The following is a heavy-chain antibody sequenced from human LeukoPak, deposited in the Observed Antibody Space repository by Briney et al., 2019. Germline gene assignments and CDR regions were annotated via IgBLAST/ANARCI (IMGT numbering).Heavy chain of an antibody. CDR3: ARGRGRIRASEYYYMDV. CDR1: GGTFSNYA. CDR2: IIPMLGVA. J-gene: IGHJ6*03. V-gene: IGHV1-69*04. D-gene: IGHD1-26*01. Sequence: SVKVSCKASGGTFSNYAFTWVRQAPGQGLEWMGRIIPMLGVANNAQKFQDRVTITADKSTTTAYMELSSLRSEDTAVYYCARGRGRIRASEYYYMDVWGEGTPVTVSS.